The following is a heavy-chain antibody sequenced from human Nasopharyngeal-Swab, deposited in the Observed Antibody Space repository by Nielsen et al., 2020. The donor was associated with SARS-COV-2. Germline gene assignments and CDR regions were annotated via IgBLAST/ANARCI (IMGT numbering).Heavy chain of an antibody. V-gene: IGHV1-58*02. CDR1: GFTFTSSA. Sequence: SVKVSCKASGFTFTSSAMQWVRQARGQRLEWIGWIVVGSGNTNYAQKFQERITITRDMSTSTAYMELSSLRSEDTAVYYCAAAYYDILTGLDYYYYYGMDVWGQGTTVTISS. CDR2: IVVGSGNT. J-gene: IGHJ6*02. CDR3: AAAYYDILTGLDYYYYYGMDV. D-gene: IGHD3-9*01.